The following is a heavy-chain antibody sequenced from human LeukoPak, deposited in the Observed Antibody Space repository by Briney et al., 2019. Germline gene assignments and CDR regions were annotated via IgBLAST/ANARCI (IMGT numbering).Heavy chain of an antibody. V-gene: IGHV3-33*01. J-gene: IGHJ4*02. D-gene: IGHD3-10*01. CDR3: ARGLYYGSGSPIDY. Sequence: GGSLSLSCAASGFTFSSYGMHWVRQAPGKGPEWVAVIWYDGSDKYYADSVKGRFTISRDNSKNTLYMQMNSLRADDTAVYYCARGLYYGSGSPIDYWGQGTLVTVSS. CDR1: GFTFSSYG. CDR2: IWYDGSDK.